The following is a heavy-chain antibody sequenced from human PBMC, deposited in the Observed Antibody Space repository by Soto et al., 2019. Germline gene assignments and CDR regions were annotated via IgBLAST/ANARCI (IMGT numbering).Heavy chain of an antibody. CDR1: GFTFSSYG. CDR2: IWYDGSNK. V-gene: IGHV3-33*01. CDR3: ARERAAGTGYYYYGMDV. Sequence: GGSLRLSCAASGFTFSSYGMHWVRQAPGKGLEWVAVIWYDGSNKYYAESVKGRFTISRDNSKNTLYLQMNSLRAEDTAVYYCARERAAGTGYYYYGMDVWGQGTTVTVSS. J-gene: IGHJ6*02. D-gene: IGHD6-13*01.